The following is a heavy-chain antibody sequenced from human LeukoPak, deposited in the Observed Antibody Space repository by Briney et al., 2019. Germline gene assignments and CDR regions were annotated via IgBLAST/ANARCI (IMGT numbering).Heavy chain of an antibody. CDR1: GFTFSSYA. CDR2: INSDGSST. Sequence: GGSLRLSCAASGFTFSSYAMSWVRQAPGKGLVWVSRINSDGSSTSYADSVKGRFTISRDNAKNTLYLQMNSLRAEDTAVYYCARERSPSLYYYYYYMDVWGKGTTVTVSS. CDR3: ARERSPSLYYYYYYMDV. V-gene: IGHV3-74*01. J-gene: IGHJ6*03.